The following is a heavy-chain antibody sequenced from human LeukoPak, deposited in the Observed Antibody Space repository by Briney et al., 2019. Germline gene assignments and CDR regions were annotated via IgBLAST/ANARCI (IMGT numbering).Heavy chain of an antibody. CDR3: ARGAPPDY. Sequence: GGSLRLSCAASGFPFSTYAMYGVRQAPGKGLEWVAVISYDGSNKYYADSVKGRFTISRDNSKNTLYLQMNTLRTEDTAVIYCARGAPPDYWGQGTLVTVSS. D-gene: IGHD3-16*01. V-gene: IGHV3-30-3*01. CDR2: ISYDGSNK. J-gene: IGHJ4*02. CDR1: GFPFSTYA.